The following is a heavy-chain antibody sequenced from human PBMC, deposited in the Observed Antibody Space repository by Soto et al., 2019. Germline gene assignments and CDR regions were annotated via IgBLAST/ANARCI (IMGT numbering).Heavy chain of an antibody. CDR2: ISAYNGNT. V-gene: IGHV1-18*01. D-gene: IGHD3-3*01. J-gene: IGHJ5*02. Sequence: ASVKVSCKASGYTFTSYGISCVRQAPGQGLEWMGWISAYNGNTNYAQKLQGRVTMTTDTSTSTAYMELRSLRSDDTAVYYCARGFWSGYYSNWFDPWGQGTLVTVSS. CDR1: GYTFTSYG. CDR3: ARGFWSGYYSNWFDP.